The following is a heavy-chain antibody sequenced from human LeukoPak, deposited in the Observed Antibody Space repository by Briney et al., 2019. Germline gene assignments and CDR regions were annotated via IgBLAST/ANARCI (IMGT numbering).Heavy chain of an antibody. CDR1: GLTFSSYE. D-gene: IGHD2-15*01. V-gene: IGHV3-48*03. Sequence: GGSLRLSCAASGLTFSSYEMNWVRQAPGKGLEWVSYISSSGSTIYYADSVKGRFTISRDNSKNSLYLQMNSLRAEDTAVYYCARDGNCSGGSCSFDPWGQGTLVTVSS. CDR3: ARDGNCSGGSCSFDP. J-gene: IGHJ5*02. CDR2: ISSSGSTI.